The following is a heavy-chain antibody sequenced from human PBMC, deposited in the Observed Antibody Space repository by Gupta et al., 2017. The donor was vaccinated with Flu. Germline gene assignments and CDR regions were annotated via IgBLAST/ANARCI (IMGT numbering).Heavy chain of an antibody. D-gene: IGHD2-8*02. V-gene: IGHV3-7*01. Sequence: RQAPGKGLEWVANIKEDGSASYYVGSVRGRFTISRDKAKNSLYLQMNSLRPEDTAVYHCARDGRYCTDYDCKGDAFDCWGQGTMVTVSS. CDR3: ARDGRYCTDYDCKGDAFDC. CDR2: IKEDGSAS. J-gene: IGHJ3*01.